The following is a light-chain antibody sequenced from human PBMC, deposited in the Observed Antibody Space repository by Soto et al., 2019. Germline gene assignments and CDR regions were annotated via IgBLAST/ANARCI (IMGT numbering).Light chain of an antibody. V-gene: IGKV3-20*01. CDR3: QQYGSSPVT. J-gene: IGKJ1*01. Sequence: EIVLTQSPGTLSLSPGERATLSCRASESVSSDYLAWYQQKSGQAPRLLIHGASSRATGIPDRFRGNGSGTDFTLTISRVETEDFAVFYCQQYGSSPVTFGEGTKVE. CDR2: GAS. CDR1: ESVSSDY.